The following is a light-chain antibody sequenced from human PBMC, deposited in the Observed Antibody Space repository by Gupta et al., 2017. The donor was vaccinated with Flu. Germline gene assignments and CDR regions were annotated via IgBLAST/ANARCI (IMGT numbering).Light chain of an antibody. CDR2: EVS. CDR3: ASYAGSLR. Sequence: GHAITISYTGTGSDVDNYYLVSWYQQHPGKATKLITYEVSKRPSGVSHRFSASKSGDTASLTISGLQAEDEADYYCASYAGSLRFGGGTKVTVL. CDR1: GSDVDNYYL. J-gene: IGLJ2*01. V-gene: IGLV2-23*02.